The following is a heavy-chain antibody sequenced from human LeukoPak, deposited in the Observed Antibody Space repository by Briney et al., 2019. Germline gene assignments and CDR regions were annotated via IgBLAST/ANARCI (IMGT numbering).Heavy chain of an antibody. Sequence: SETLSLTCAVYGGSFSGYYWSWIRQPPGKGLEWIGEINHSGSTNYNPSLKSRVTISVDTSKNQFSLKLSSVTAADTAVYYCARQRGGSYYGSGSYSDYWGQGTLVTVSS. CDR2: INHSGST. CDR1: GGSFSGYY. V-gene: IGHV4-34*01. J-gene: IGHJ4*02. D-gene: IGHD3-10*01. CDR3: ARQRGGSYYGSGSYSDY.